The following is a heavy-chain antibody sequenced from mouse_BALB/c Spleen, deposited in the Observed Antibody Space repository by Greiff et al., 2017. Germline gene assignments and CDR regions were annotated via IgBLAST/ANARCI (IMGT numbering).Heavy chain of an antibody. J-gene: IGHJ2*01. CDR3: ARYTTVVATPFDY. CDR1: GDSITSGY. Sequence: EVKLMESGPSLVKPSQTLSLTCSVTGDSITSGYWNWIRKFPGNKLEYMGYISYSGSTYYNPSLKSRISITRDTSKNQYYLQLNSVTTEDTATYYCARYTTVVATPFDYWGQGTTLTVSS. V-gene: IGHV3-8*02. CDR2: ISYSGST. D-gene: IGHD1-1*01.